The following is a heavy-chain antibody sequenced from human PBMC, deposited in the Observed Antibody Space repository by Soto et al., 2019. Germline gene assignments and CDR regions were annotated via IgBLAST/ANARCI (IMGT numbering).Heavy chain of an antibody. J-gene: IGHJ5*02. CDR3: ARFQSGKFDP. D-gene: IGHD3-10*01. Sequence: EVQLVESGGGLVQPGGSLRLSCAASGFTFSSYWMSWVRQAPGKGLEWVANIKQDGSEIFYVDSVKGRFTISRDNAKNSLYLQMSNLRAEDTAVYYCARFQSGKFDPCGQGVVVTVSS. CDR2: IKQDGSEI. V-gene: IGHV3-7*01. CDR1: GFTFSSYW.